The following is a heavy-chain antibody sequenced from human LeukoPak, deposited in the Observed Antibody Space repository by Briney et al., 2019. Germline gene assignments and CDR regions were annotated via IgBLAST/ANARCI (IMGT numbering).Heavy chain of an antibody. CDR3: ARALYQLLYPYYFDY. V-gene: IGHV3-7*01. D-gene: IGHD2-2*02. CDR1: GFTFSSYW. Sequence: TGGSLRLSCAASGFTFSSYWMSWVRQAPGKGLEWVANIKQDGSEKYYVDSVKGRFTISRDNAKNSLYLQMNSLRAEDTAVYYCARALYQLLYPYYFDYWGQGTLVTVSS. CDR2: IKQDGSEK. J-gene: IGHJ4*02.